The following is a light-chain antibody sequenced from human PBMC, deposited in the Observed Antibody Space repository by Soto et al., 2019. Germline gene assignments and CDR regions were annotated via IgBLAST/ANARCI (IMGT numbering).Light chain of an antibody. CDR2: DVN. CDR3: CSYAGSYTLV. Sequence: QSAPTQPRSVSGSPGQSVTLSCTGTSSDVGGYHYVSWYQHHPGKAPKILIYDVNKRPSGVPDRFSGSKSGNTASLIISGLQTEDEADYYCCSYAGSYTLVFGGGTKVTVL. V-gene: IGLV2-11*01. CDR1: SSDVGGYHY. J-gene: IGLJ2*01.